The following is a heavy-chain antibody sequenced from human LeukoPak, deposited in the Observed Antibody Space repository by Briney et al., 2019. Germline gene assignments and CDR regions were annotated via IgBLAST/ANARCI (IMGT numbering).Heavy chain of an antibody. CDR1: GYTFTSYG. J-gene: IGHJ4*02. D-gene: IGHD6-13*01. V-gene: IGHV1-2*06. CDR2: INPNSGGT. Sequence: ASVTVSCKASGYTFTSYGISWVRQAPGQGLEWMGRINPNSGGTNYAQKFQGRVTITRDTSISTAYMELSRLRSDDPAIYYCARDSGYSSSWANYWGQGTLVTVSS. CDR3: ARDSGYSSSWANY.